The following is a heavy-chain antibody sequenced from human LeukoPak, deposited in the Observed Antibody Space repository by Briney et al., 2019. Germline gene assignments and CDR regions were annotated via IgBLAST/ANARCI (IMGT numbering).Heavy chain of an antibody. J-gene: IGHJ4*02. CDR3: AKDVERLDYFDY. CDR2: MSYEGTNR. D-gene: IGHD3-9*01. V-gene: IGHV3-30*18. CDR1: GFTFSSYG. Sequence: GGSLRLSCAASGFTFSSYGMHWVRQAPGKGLEWVAVMSYEGTNRYYADSVKGRFTISRDNSKNTLYLLMNSPRVEDTAVYYCAKDVERLDYFDYWGQGTLVTVSS.